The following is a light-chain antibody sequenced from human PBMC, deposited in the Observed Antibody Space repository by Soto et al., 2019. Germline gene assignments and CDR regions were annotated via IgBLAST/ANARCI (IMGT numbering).Light chain of an antibody. CDR2: RAS. V-gene: IGKV3-15*01. J-gene: IGKJ4*01. CDR3: QQHNTRPPP. Sequence: EIVMTQSPATLSVSPGERATLSCRASQSVSSNLAWYQQKPGQAPRLLIYRASTRASGIPARFSGSGSGTEFTRSNSSLQSEDFAVYHCQQHNTRPPPFGGGTKVEIK. CDR1: QSVSSN.